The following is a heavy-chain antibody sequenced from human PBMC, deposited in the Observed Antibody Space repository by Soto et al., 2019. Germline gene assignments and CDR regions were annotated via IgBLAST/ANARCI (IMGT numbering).Heavy chain of an antibody. CDR2: IYYSGST. CDR3: ARGGYYYDSSGSPPTGNWFDP. V-gene: IGHV4-30-4*01. CDR1: GGSISSGDYY. J-gene: IGHJ5*02. Sequence: TLSLTGTVSGGSISSGDYYGSWIRQPPGKGLEWIGYIYYSGSTYYNPSLKSRVTISVDTSKNQFSLKLSSVTAADTAVYYCARGGYYYDSSGSPPTGNWFDPWGQGTLVTVSS. D-gene: IGHD3-22*01.